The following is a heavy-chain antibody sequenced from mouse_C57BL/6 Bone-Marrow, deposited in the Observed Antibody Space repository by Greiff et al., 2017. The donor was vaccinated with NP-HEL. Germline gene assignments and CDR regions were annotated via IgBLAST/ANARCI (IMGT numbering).Heavy chain of an antibody. V-gene: IGHV10-3*01. Sequence: EVQRVESGGGLVQPKGSLKLSCAASGFTFNTYAMHWVRQAPGKGLEWVARIRSKSSNYATYYADSVKDRFTISRDDSQSMLYLQMNNLKTEDTAMYYCVRDRDYYGSSYDYAMDYWGQGTSVTVSS. J-gene: IGHJ4*01. CDR3: VRDRDYYGSSYDYAMDY. CDR2: IRSKSSNYAT. CDR1: GFTFNTYA. D-gene: IGHD1-1*01.